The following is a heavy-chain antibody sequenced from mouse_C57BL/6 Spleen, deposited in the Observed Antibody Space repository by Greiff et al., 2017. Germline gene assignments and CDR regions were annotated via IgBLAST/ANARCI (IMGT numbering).Heavy chain of an antibody. Sequence: QVQLQQPGAELVKPGASVKMSCKASGYTFTSYWITWVKQRPGQGLEWIGDIYPGSGSTNYNEKFKSKATLTVDTSSSTAYMQLSSLTSEDSAVYYCARRVNWDWYFDVWGTGTTVTVSS. CDR3: ARRVNWDWYFDV. CDR1: GYTFTSYW. CDR2: IYPGSGST. J-gene: IGHJ1*03. V-gene: IGHV1-55*01. D-gene: IGHD4-1*01.